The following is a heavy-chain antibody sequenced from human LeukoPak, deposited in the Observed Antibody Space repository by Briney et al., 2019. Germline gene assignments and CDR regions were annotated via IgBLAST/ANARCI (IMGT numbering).Heavy chain of an antibody. CDR2: VYYSGST. V-gene: IGHV4-39*07. J-gene: IGHJ4*02. CDR3: ARGRIEAAGILDY. Sequence: SETLSLTCTVSGGSISSSDYYWGWIRQPPGKGLEWIGSVYYSGSTYYNPSLKSRVTISVDTSKNQFSLKLSSVTAADTAVYYCARGRIEAAGILDYWGQGTLVTVSS. CDR1: GGSISSSDYY. D-gene: IGHD6-13*01.